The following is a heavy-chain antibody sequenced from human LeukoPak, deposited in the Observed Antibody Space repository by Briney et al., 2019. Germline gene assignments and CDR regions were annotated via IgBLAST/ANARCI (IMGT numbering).Heavy chain of an antibody. CDR3: AEDIEGANGSLTPGYFQH. V-gene: IGHV3-43*02. D-gene: IGHD3-16*02. CDR2: ISGDGGST. J-gene: IGHJ1*01. CDR1: GFTFDDYA. Sequence: GVSLKLSCAASGFTFDDYAMRWVRQAPGQGLEWVSLISGDGGSTYYAESVKGRVTISRDNSKNSLYLQMNSLRTEDTALYYCAEDIEGANGSLTPGYFQHWGQGTLVTVSS.